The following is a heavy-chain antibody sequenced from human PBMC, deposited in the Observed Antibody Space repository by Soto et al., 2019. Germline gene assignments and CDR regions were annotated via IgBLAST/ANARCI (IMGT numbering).Heavy chain of an antibody. J-gene: IGHJ4*02. CDR1: GFTFNTFW. Sequence: PGGSLRLSCAASGFTFNTFWMSWVRQAPGKGLEWVATIKPDGSAKDYVAPVKGRFTISRDNAKNSLFLQMNSLRAEDTAVYYCRIGHYADYWTQGTLVTVSS. V-gene: IGHV3-7*01. CDR3: RIGHYADY. CDR2: IKPDGSAK.